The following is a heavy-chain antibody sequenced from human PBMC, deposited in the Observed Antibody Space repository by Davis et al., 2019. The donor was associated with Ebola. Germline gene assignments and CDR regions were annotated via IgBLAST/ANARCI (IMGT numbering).Heavy chain of an antibody. V-gene: IGHV3-48*02. D-gene: IGHD6-19*01. CDR1: GFTFSSYS. CDR2: ISSSSSTI. Sequence: GESLKISCAASGFTFSSYSMNWVRQAPGKGLEWVSYISSSSSTIYYADSVKGRFTISRDNAKNSLYLQMNSLRDEDTAVYYCARTGYSSGWYPGWFDPWGQGTLVTVSS. J-gene: IGHJ5*02. CDR3: ARTGYSSGWYPGWFDP.